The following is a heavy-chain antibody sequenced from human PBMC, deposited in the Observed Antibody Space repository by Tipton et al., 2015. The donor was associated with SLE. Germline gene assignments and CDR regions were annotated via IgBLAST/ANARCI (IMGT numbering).Heavy chain of an antibody. V-gene: IGHV4-39*07. CDR3: AGRGDLVVVTASLDY. D-gene: IGHD2-21*02. J-gene: IGHJ4*02. CDR2: IYYTGST. CDR1: GGSFSSDTYL. Sequence: TLSLTCTVSGGSFSSDTYLWGWIRQPPGKGLEWIGDIYYTGSTYYNPSLKSRVTISVDTSKNQFSLKLSSVTAADTAVYYCAGRGDLVVVTASLDYWGQGTLVTVSS.